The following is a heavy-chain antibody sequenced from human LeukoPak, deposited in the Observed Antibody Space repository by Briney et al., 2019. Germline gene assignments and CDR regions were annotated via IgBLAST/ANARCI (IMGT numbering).Heavy chain of an antibody. CDR1: GFTFSSYA. Sequence: GGSLRLSCAASGFTFSSYAMSWVRQAPGKGLEWVSAISGSGGSTYYADSVKGRFTISRDNSKNTLYLQMNSLRAEDTAVYYCARDYYSSGWGAYYYYMGVWGKGTTVTVSS. CDR3: ARDYYSSGWGAYYYYMGV. V-gene: IGHV3-23*01. CDR2: ISGSGGST. J-gene: IGHJ6*03. D-gene: IGHD6-19*01.